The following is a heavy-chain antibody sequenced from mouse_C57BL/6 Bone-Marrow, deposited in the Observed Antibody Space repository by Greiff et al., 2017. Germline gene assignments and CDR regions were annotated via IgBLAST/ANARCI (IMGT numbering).Heavy chain of an antibody. J-gene: IGHJ2*01. V-gene: IGHV1-82*01. Sequence: QVQLQQSGPELVKPGASVKISCKASGYAFSSSWMNWVKQRPGKGLEWIGRIYPGDGDTNYNGKFKGKATLTADKSSSTAYMQLSSLTSEDSAVYFCARGTGTVYYFDYWGQGTTLTVSS. CDR3: ARGTGTVYYFDY. CDR1: GYAFSSSW. CDR2: IYPGDGDT. D-gene: IGHD4-1*01.